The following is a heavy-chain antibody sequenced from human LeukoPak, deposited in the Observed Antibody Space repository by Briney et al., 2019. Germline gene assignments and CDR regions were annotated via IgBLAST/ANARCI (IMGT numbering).Heavy chain of an antibody. V-gene: IGHV3-53*01. D-gene: IGHD3-22*01. Sequence: RGSLRLSCAASGFTVSSNYMSWVRQAPGKGLEWVSIIYSGGSTYYADSVKGRFTIPRDNSKDTLYLQLTSLRAEDTAVYYCARLHSLIRAQPDDCWGQGTLVTVSS. CDR3: ARLHSLIRAQPDDC. J-gene: IGHJ4*02. CDR2: IYSGGST. CDR1: GFTVSSNY.